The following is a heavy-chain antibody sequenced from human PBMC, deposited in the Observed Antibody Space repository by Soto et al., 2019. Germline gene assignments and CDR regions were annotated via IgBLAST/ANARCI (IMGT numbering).Heavy chain of an antibody. CDR2: IWYDGSNK. CDR1: GFTFSSYG. D-gene: IGHD3-10*01. V-gene: IGHV3-33*01. J-gene: IGHJ4*02. Sequence: QVQLVESGGGVVQPGRSLRLSCAASGFTFSSYGMHWVRQAPGKGLEWVAVIWYDGSNKYYADSVKGRFTISRDNSKNTLYLQMNSLRAEDTAVYYCARDALRFTMVRGAIPYFDYWGQGTLVTVSS. CDR3: ARDALRFTMVRGAIPYFDY.